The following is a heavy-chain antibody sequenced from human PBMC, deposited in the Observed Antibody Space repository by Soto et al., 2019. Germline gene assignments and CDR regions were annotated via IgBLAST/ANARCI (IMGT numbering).Heavy chain of an antibody. CDR3: ARDLTMVRGVIPYNWFDP. J-gene: IGHJ5*02. V-gene: IGHV3-74*01. CDR1: GFTLSSYR. CDR2: INSYGSST. Sequence: GSLKLSFAASGFTLSSYRMHLVRQAPGKGMVWVSRINSYGSSTSYADSVKGRFTISRDNAKNTLYLQMNSLRDEDTAVYYCARDLTMVRGVIPYNWFDPWGQGTLVTVSS. D-gene: IGHD3-10*01.